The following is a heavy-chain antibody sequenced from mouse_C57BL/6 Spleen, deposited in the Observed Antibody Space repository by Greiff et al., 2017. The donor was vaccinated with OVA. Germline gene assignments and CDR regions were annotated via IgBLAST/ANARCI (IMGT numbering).Heavy chain of an antibody. V-gene: IGHV5-4*01. CDR2: ISDGGSYT. D-gene: IGHD2-1*01. J-gene: IGHJ3*01. Sequence: DVHLVESGGGLVKPGGSLKLSCAASGFTFSSYAMSWVRQTPEKRLEWVATISDGGSYTYYPDNVKGRFTISRDNAKNNLYLQMSHLKSEDTAMYYCARGYGNYQAWFAYWGQGTLVTVSA. CDR1: GFTFSSYA. CDR3: ARGYGNYQAWFAY.